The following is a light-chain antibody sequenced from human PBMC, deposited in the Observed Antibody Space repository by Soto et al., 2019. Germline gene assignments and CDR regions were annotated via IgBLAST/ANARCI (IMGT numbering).Light chain of an antibody. Sequence: QAVVTQSPSASASLGASVKLTCTLSSGHSSYAIAWHQQQPEKGPRYLMKLNSDGSHSKGDGIPDRFSGSSSGAERYLTISSLQSEDEADYYCQTWGTGIWVVFGGGTKLTVL. CDR1: SGHSSYA. V-gene: IGLV4-69*01. CDR2: LNSDGSH. J-gene: IGLJ2*01. CDR3: QTWGTGIWVV.